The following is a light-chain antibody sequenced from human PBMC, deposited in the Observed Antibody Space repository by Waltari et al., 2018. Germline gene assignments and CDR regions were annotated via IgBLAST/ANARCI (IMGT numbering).Light chain of an antibody. J-gene: IGLJ2*01. CDR3: AAWDDSLNGRWV. Sequence: QSEMSQPPSVSGTPGQTVTISCSGRSSNVGSNVVNWYQQLPGTAPKLLIYRNDHRPSRVPDRFSGSKSGTSASLAISGLQSEDEADYYCAAWDDSLNGRWVFGAGTKLTVL. CDR2: RND. V-gene: IGLV1-44*01. CDR1: SSNVGSNV.